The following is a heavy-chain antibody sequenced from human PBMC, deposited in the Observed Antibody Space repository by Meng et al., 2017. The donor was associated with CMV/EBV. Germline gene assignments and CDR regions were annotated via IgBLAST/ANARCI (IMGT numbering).Heavy chain of an antibody. Sequence: GESLKISCAASGFTFSSYSMNWVRQAPGQGLEWVSSISSSSYIYYADSVKGRFTISSDIAKNSLYLQMNSLRAEDTAVYYCARVGDGSLGIAGATSGPYYYYGMDVWGQGTTVTVSS. CDR3: ARVGDGSLGIAGATSGPYYYYGMDV. CDR1: GFTFSSYS. V-gene: IGHV3-21*01. D-gene: IGHD1-26*01. CDR2: ISSSSYI. J-gene: IGHJ6*02.